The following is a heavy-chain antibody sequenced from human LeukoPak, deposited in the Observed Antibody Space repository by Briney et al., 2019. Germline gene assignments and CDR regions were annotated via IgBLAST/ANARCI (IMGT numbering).Heavy chain of an antibody. J-gene: IGHJ4*02. CDR1: GGSISSYY. D-gene: IGHD4-17*01. Sequence: SETLSLTCTVSGGSISSYYWSWIRQPPGKGLEWIGYISYSGSTNYNPSLKSRVSISVDTSKNQFSLKLSSVTAADTAVYYCARGYDYGHYLRWGQGTLVTVSS. CDR2: ISYSGST. CDR3: ARGYDYGHYLR. V-gene: IGHV4-59*01.